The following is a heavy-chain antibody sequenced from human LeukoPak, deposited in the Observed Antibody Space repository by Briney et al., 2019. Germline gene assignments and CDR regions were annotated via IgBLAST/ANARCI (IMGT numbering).Heavy chain of an antibody. Sequence: SETLSLTCAVYGGSFSGYYWSWIRQPPGKGPEWIGEINHNGSTNYNPSLKSRVTISVDTSKNQFSLKLFSVTAADTALYYCARKEGRSDCHPLFDYWGQGLLVTVSS. CDR2: INHNGST. D-gene: IGHD2-21*02. J-gene: IGHJ4*02. CDR3: ARKEGRSDCHPLFDY. V-gene: IGHV4-34*01. CDR1: GGSFSGYY.